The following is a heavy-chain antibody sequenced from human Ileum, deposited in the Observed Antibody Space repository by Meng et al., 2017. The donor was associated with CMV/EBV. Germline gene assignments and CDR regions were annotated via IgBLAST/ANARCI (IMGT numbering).Heavy chain of an antibody. J-gene: IGHJ5*02. CDR3: VSYIGSSYWFGP. CDR1: GYTLTADF. D-gene: IGHD6-6*01. CDR2: INSNSSTT. V-gene: IGHV1-2*02. Sequence: ASVKVSCKASGYTLTADFMFWVRQAPGQGLEWMGWINSNSSTTNYAQKFQGRVTMTWDTSISAVYMDLSSLRSDDTAVYYCVSYIGSSYWFGPWGQGTLVTVSS.